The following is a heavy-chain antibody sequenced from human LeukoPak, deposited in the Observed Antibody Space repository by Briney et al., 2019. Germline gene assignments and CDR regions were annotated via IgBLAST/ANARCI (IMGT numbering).Heavy chain of an antibody. CDR3: ARIGPYYYDSSGYYPY. J-gene: IGHJ4*02. CDR2: MNPNSGNT. D-gene: IGHD3-22*01. Sequence: ASVKVSCKASGYTFTGYYMHWVRQATGQGLEWMGWMNPNSGNTGYAQKFQGRVTMTRNTSISTAYMELSSLRSEDTAVYYCARIGPYYYDSSGYYPYWGQGTLVTVSS. CDR1: GYTFTGYY. V-gene: IGHV1-8*02.